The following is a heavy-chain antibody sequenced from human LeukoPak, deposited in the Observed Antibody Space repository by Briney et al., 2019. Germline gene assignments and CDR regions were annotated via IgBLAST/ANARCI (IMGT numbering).Heavy chain of an antibody. CDR3: ARGGLGSWTFDS. CDR1: GFISSTYS. J-gene: IGHJ4*02. D-gene: IGHD1-26*01. CDR2: ISSSGSTI. V-gene: IGHV3-48*04. Sequence: GGSLKLSCAASGFISSTYSMNWVRQAPGKGLEWVSYISSSGSTIYYADSVKGRFIISRDNANYSLSLQMNSLRAEDTAVYYCARGGLGSWTFDSWGRGTLVTVSS.